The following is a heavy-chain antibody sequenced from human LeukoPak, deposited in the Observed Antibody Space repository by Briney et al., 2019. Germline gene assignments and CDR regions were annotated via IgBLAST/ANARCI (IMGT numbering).Heavy chain of an antibody. CDR2: ISRISGSI. D-gene: IGHD6-13*01. CDR3: TKNLLRKTAAGKRDAFDI. J-gene: IGHJ3*02. CDR1: VFTSYDDA. Sequence: GGSLRLSPAASVFTSYDDAMHWVRPGPGKGLGWVSGISRISGSIGYAHSVKRRFTISRDNAKNSLYLQMNSLRAEDIALYYCTKNLLRKTAAGKRDAFDIWGQGTMVTVPP. V-gene: IGHV3-9*02.